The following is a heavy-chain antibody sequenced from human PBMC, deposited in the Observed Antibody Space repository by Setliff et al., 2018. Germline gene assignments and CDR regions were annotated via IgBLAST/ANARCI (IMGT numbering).Heavy chain of an antibody. CDR3: VRGQGPRTVVAIPFDH. CDR1: GYAFITFG. Sequence: GASVKVSCKTSGYAFITFGMHWVRQAPGQGLEWMGIINPSGGYANYAQKFQGRVTMTTDTSTSTAYMELTRLTTDDTALYYCVRGQGPRTVVAIPFDHWGQGTLVTVSS. V-gene: IGHV1-46*01. J-gene: IGHJ4*02. CDR2: INPSGGYA. D-gene: IGHD3-22*01.